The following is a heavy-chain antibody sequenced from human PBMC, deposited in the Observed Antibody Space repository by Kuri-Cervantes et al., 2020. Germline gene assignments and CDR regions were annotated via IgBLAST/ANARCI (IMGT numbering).Heavy chain of an antibody. Sequence: SETLSLTCTVSGGSISSSSYYWGWIRQPPGKGLEWIGSIYHSGSTYYNPSLKSRVTISVDTSKNQFSLKLSSVTAADTAVYYCARVPGLYCGGDCYDDYWGQGTLVTVSS. V-gene: IGHV4-39*07. J-gene: IGHJ4*02. CDR1: GGSISSSSYY. CDR2: IYHSGST. D-gene: IGHD2-21*02. CDR3: ARVPGLYCGGDCYDDY.